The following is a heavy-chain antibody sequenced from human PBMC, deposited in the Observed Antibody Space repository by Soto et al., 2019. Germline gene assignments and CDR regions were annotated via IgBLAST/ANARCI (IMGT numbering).Heavy chain of an antibody. Sequence: EVRLVESGGGLVQPGRSLRLSCTASGFTFGEYGLSWFRQAPGKGLEWVAFIRSKVYGGTTEYAASVRDRFTISRDDSKSIAYLQMDSLKTEDTAVYYCTRKGKQVVPAEHFDYWGQGTLVTVSS. D-gene: IGHD2-2*01. J-gene: IGHJ4*02. CDR2: IRSKVYGGTT. V-gene: IGHV3-49*03. CDR1: GFTFGEYG. CDR3: TRKGKQVVPAEHFDY.